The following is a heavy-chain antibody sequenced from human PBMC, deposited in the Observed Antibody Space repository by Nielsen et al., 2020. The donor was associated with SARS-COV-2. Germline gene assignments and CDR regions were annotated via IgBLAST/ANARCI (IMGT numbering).Heavy chain of an antibody. CDR3: ASGAVAGYYYGMDV. J-gene: IGHJ6*02. V-gene: IGHV1-69*05. CDR1: GGTFSSYA. D-gene: IGHD6-19*01. CDR2: IIPIFGTA. Sequence: SVKVSCKASGGTFSSYAISWVRQAPGQGLEWMGGIIPIFGTANYAQKFQGRVTMTRNTSISTAYMELSSLRSEDTAVYYCASGAVAGYYYGMDVWGQGTTVTVSS.